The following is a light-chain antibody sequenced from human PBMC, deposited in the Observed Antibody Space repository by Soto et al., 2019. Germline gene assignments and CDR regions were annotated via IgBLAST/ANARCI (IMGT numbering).Light chain of an antibody. J-gene: IGKJ5*01. CDR2: DAY. Sequence: EIVLTQSPGTLSLSPGDTATLSCRASQSVRSNFLAWYQHKPGQAPRLLIHDAYSRATGIPDRFSGSGSGTDFTLTISRLEPEDVAVFYCQHYDSLPITFGQGTRLETK. V-gene: IGKV3-20*01. CDR1: QSVRSNF. CDR3: QHYDSLPIT.